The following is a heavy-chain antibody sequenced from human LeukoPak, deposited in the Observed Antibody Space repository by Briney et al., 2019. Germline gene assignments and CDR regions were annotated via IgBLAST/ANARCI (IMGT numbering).Heavy chain of an antibody. Sequence: ASVKVSCKASGYTFTGYYIHWVRQAPGQGLEWMGWISSNSGGTTYAQKFQGRVTMTRDTSINTAYMELSRLRSDDTAVYYCARLEYCSSSSCYAERAFGTVDNYFDYWGQGTLVTASS. D-gene: IGHD2-2*01. V-gene: IGHV1-2*02. J-gene: IGHJ4*02. CDR1: GYTFTGYY. CDR2: ISSNSGGT. CDR3: ARLEYCSSSSCYAERAFGTVDNYFDY.